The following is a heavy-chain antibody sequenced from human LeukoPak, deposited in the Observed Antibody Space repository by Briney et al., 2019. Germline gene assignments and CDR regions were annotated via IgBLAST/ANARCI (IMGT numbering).Heavy chain of an antibody. Sequence: PSETLSLTCTVSGGSISSSSYYWGWLRQPPGKGLEWIGSIYYSGSTYYNPSLKSRVTISVDTPKNQFSLKLSSVTAADTAVYYCARHTVGSGSYQPPFYYYYYYMDVWGKGTTVTISS. V-gene: IGHV4-39*01. J-gene: IGHJ6*03. CDR2: IYYSGST. D-gene: IGHD3-10*01. CDR3: ARHTVGSGSYQPPFYYYYYYMDV. CDR1: GGSISSSSYY.